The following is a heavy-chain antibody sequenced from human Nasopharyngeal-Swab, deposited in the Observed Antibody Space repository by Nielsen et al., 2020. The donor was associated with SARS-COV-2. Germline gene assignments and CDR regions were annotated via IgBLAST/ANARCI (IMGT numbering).Heavy chain of an antibody. J-gene: IGHJ4*02. CDR2: ISFDGSNE. V-gene: IGHV3-30-3*01. Sequence: SLRLSCAASGFSFSNSPMYWVRQAPGKGLEWVAVISFDGSNEYYADSVKGRFTISRDNSQNTLFLQMSSLKTDDTAVYYCAKGAPGPLDHWGQGALVTVSS. CDR1: GFSFSNSP. CDR3: AKGAPGPLDH. D-gene: IGHD3-16*01.